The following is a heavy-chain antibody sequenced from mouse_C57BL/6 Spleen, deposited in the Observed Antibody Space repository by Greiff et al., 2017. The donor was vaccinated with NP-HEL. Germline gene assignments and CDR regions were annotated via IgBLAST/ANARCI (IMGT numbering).Heavy chain of an antibody. Sequence: QVHLQQPGAELVMPGASVKLSCKASGYTFTSYWMHWVKQRPGQGLEWIGEIDPSDSYTNYNQKFKGKSTLTVDKSSSTAYMQLSSLTSEDSAVYYCARGYYGSSYVDYWGQGTTLTVSS. V-gene: IGHV1-69*01. CDR1: GYTFTSYW. CDR2: IDPSDSYT. J-gene: IGHJ2*01. CDR3: ARGYYGSSYVDY. D-gene: IGHD1-1*01.